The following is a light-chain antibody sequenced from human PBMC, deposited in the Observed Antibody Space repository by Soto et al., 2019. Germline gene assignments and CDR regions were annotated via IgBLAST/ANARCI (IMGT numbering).Light chain of an antibody. J-gene: IGLJ1*01. V-gene: IGLV2-14*02. CDR2: EVS. CDR1: SSDVGGYDL. Sequence: QSALTQPASVSGSPGQSITISCTGTSSDVGGYDLVSWYQQHPGKAPKLMIYEVSNRPSGVSNRFSGSKSGNTASLTISGLQAEDEADYYCSSYTSSSTSFGTGTKVTVL. CDR3: SSYTSSSTS.